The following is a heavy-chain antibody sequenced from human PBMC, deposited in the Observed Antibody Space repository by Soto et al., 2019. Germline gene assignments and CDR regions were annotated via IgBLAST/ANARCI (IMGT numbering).Heavy chain of an antibody. V-gene: IGHV3-23*01. CDR2: IISSGGST. CDR3: AKAEGSSYGTEYSQH. Sequence: EVQLLESGGGLVQPGGSLRLSCAASGFTFSTYAMNWVRQAPGKGLEWVSLIISSGGSTYYADSVKGRFTISRDNSKNALYLQMNSLRADGTGVYYCAKAEGSSYGTEYSQHWGQGTLVTVSS. D-gene: IGHD6-13*01. J-gene: IGHJ1*01. CDR1: GFTFSTYA.